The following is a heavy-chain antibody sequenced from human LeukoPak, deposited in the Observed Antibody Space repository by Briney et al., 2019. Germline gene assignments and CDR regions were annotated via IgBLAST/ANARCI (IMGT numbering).Heavy chain of an antibody. D-gene: IGHD4-17*01. V-gene: IGHV4-4*07. CDR2: IYTSGST. J-gene: IGHJ4*02. CDR3: ARALFSYGDYDPLDYFDY. Sequence: SETLSLTCTVSGGSISSYYWSWIRQPAGKGLEWIGRIYTSGSTNYNPSLKSRVTMSVYTSKNQFSLKLSSVTAADTAVYYCARALFSYGDYDPLDYFDYWGQGTLVTVSS. CDR1: GGSISSYY.